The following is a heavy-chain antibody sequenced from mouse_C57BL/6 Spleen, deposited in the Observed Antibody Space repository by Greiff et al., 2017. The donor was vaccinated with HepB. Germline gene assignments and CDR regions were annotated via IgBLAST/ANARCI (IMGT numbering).Heavy chain of an antibody. Sequence: QVQLKESGAELVKPGASVKLSCKASGYAFSSYWMNWVKQRPGKGLEWIGQIYPGDGDTNYNGKFKGKATLTADKSSSTAYMQLSSLTSEESAVYFCASSHYYGSSPHWYFDVWGTGTTVTVSS. V-gene: IGHV1-80*01. CDR2: IYPGDGDT. D-gene: IGHD1-1*01. J-gene: IGHJ1*03. CDR1: GYAFSSYW. CDR3: ASSHYYGSSPHWYFDV.